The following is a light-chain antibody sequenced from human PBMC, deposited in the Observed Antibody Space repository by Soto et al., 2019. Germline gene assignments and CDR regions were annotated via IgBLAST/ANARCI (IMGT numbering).Light chain of an antibody. CDR3: QQYNSYS. Sequence: ILMTQPPSTLSAPVGDTVTVICRASQSISIWLAWYQQRPGTAPQLLIYHASTLEGGVPSRFSGSGSGTEFTLTSSSLQHDDFATYHCQQYNSYSFGQGTKVDI. CDR2: HAS. J-gene: IGKJ1*01. V-gene: IGKV1-5*02. CDR1: QSISIW.